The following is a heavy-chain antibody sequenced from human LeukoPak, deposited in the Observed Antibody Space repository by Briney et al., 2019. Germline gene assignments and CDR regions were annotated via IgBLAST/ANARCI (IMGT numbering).Heavy chain of an antibody. CDR1: GFTFSSYS. CDR3: ARGDYDFWSGYCDY. D-gene: IGHD3-3*01. Sequence: GGSLRLSCAASGFTFSSYSMNWVRQARGKGLEWVSSFCSLSSYIYYAHSLKRRFTISRDNANNSLYLQMYSLRAEDTAVYYCARGDYDFWSGYCDYWGQGTLVTVSS. V-gene: IGHV3-21*01. CDR2: FCSLSSYI. J-gene: IGHJ4*02.